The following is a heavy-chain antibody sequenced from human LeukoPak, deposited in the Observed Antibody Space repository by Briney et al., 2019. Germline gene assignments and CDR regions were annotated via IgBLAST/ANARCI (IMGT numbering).Heavy chain of an antibody. CDR3: ARSNSSSWYYYYYYMDV. CDR2: IIPIFGTA. V-gene: IGHV1-69*05. Sequence: LVKVSCKASGGTFSSYAISWVRQAPGQGLEWMGGIIPIFGTANYAQKFQGRVTITTDESTSTAYMELSSLRSEDTAVYYCARSNSSSWYYYYYYMDVWGKGTTVTDSS. CDR1: GGTFSSYA. J-gene: IGHJ6*03. D-gene: IGHD6-13*01.